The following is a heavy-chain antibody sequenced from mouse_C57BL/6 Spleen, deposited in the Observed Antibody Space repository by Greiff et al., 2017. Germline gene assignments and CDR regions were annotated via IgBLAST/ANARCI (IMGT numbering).Heavy chain of an antibody. V-gene: IGHV1-42*01. D-gene: IGHD1-1*01. CDR1: GYSFTGYY. CDR2: INPSTGGT. CDR3: AKDYGRSYWFSY. Sequence: VQLQQSGPELVKPGASVKISCKASGYSFTGYYMNWVKQSPEKSLEWIGEINPSTGGTTYNQKFTAKATLTVDKSSSTAYMQLKSLPSEDSAVYYCAKDYGRSYWFSYWGQEILVTVS. J-gene: IGHJ3*01.